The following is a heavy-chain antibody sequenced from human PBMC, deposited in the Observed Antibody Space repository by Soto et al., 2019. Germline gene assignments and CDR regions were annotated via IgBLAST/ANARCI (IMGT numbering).Heavy chain of an antibody. V-gene: IGHV4-59*01. Sequence: ETLSLTCTVSGGSISSYYWSWIRQPPGKGLEWIGYIYYSGSTNYNPSLKSRVTISVDTSKNQFSLKLSSVTAADTAVYYCARGPPGYCSGGSCHFDYWGQGTLVTVS. CDR3: ARGPPGYCSGGSCHFDY. CDR2: IYYSGST. CDR1: GGSISSYY. J-gene: IGHJ4*02. D-gene: IGHD2-15*01.